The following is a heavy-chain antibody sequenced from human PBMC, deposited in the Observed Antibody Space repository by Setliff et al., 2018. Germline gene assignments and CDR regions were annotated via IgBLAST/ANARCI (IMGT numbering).Heavy chain of an antibody. CDR2: IFYSGRT. Sequence: PSETLSLTCTVSGASITNINYYWGLIRQPPGKGLEWIGSIFYSGRTFYNPSLRSRVTISVDTSKNQFSLTLSSVTAADTAVYCCARLPNYVWGSPVDYWGQGTLVTVSS. V-gene: IGHV4-39*01. J-gene: IGHJ4*02. D-gene: IGHD3-16*01. CDR3: ARLPNYVWGSPVDY. CDR1: GASITNINYY.